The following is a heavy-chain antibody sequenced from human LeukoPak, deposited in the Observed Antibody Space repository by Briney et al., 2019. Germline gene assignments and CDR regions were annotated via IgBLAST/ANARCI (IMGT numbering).Heavy chain of an antibody. CDR1: GFTFSSYW. J-gene: IGHJ4*02. CDR3: ARGYTYGSIDY. D-gene: IGHD5-18*01. CDR2: VNGDASST. Sequence: GGSLRLSCAASGFTFSSYWMHWVRHAPGKGLVWVSRVNGDASSTPYADSVKGRFTISRDNAKNTLYLQMNSLRAEDTAVYYCARGYTYGSIDYWGQGTLVTVSS. V-gene: IGHV3-74*01.